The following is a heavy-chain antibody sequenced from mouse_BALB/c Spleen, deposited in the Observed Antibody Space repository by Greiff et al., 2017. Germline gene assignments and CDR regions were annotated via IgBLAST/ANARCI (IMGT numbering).Heavy chain of an antibody. CDR3: ASLNYGAY. CDR1: GFNIKDTY. Sequence: VQLQQSGAELVKPGASVKLSCTASGFNIKDTYMHWVKQRPEQGLEWIGRIDPANGNTKYDPKFQGKATITADTSSNTAYLQLSSLTSEDTAVYYCASLNYGAYWGQGTLVTVSA. V-gene: IGHV14-3*02. J-gene: IGHJ3*01. CDR2: IDPANGNT. D-gene: IGHD1-1*02.